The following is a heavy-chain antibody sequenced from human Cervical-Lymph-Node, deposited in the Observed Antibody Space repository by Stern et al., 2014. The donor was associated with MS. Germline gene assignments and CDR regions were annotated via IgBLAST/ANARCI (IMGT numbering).Heavy chain of an antibody. J-gene: IGHJ6*02. D-gene: IGHD3-10*01. V-gene: IGHV2-70*13. CDR3: ARNQFIYAYAMDV. CDR2: IDWDDDK. CDR1: GFSLTTSGMC. Sequence: VTLRESGPALVKPTQTLTLTCTFSGFSLTTSGMCGSWLRQPPGKALEWLARIDWDDDKYSSSVHKTRIIISEDTSKQQAQLTMTNMDPVDTATYFCARNQFIYAYAMDVWGQGTTVTVSS.